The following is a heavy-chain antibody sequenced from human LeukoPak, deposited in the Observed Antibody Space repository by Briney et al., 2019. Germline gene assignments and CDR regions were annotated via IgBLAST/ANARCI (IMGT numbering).Heavy chain of an antibody. CDR3: ARLRREDNYYYYYYMDV. V-gene: IGHV1-18*01. Sequence: ASVKVSCKASGYTFTSYGISWVRQAPGQGLEWMGWISAYNGNTNYAQKLQGRVTMTTDTSTSTAYMELRSLRSDDAPVYYCARLRREDNYYYYYYMDVWGKGTTVTVSS. J-gene: IGHJ6*03. CDR2: ISAYNGNT. D-gene: IGHD1-1*01. CDR1: GYTFTSYG.